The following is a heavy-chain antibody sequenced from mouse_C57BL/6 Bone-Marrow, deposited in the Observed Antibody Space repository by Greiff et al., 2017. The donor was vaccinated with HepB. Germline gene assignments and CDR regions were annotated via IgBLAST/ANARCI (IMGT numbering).Heavy chain of an antibody. CDR3: ARDPRDVDY. V-gene: IGHV5-4*01. J-gene: IGHJ2*01. Sequence: DVKLVESGGGLVKPGGSLKLSCAASGFTFSSYAMSWVRQTPEKSLEWIATISDGGSYTYYPDTVKGRFTITRDNAKNNLYLQMSHLKSEDTAMYYCARDPRDVDYWGQGTTLTVSS. CDR2: ISDGGSYT. CDR1: GFTFSSYA.